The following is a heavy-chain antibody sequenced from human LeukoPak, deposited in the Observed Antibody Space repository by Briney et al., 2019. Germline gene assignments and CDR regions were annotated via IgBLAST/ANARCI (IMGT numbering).Heavy chain of an antibody. D-gene: IGHD6-19*01. CDR1: GGSISNYY. Sequence: PSETLSLTCTVSGGSISNYYWSWIRQPPGKGLEWIGYIYYSGSTNYNPSLKSRVTISVDTSKNQFSLKLGSVTAADTAVYYCARSAYSSGWYGGVNWFDPWGQGTLVTVSS. J-gene: IGHJ5*02. CDR2: IYYSGST. V-gene: IGHV4-59*01. CDR3: ARSAYSSGWYGGVNWFDP.